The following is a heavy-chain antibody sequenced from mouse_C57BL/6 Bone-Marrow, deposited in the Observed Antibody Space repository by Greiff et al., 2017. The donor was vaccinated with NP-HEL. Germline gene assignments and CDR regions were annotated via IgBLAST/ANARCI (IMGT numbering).Heavy chain of an antibody. CDR2: ISYDGSN. D-gene: IGHD4-1*01. Sequence: EVKLLESGPGLVKPSQSLSLTCSVTGYSITSGYYWNWIRQFPGNKLEWMGYISYDGSNNYNPSLKNRISITRDTSKNQFFLKLNSVTTEDTATYYCARRELGHWYFDVWGTGTTVTVSS. CDR3: ARRELGHWYFDV. J-gene: IGHJ1*03. V-gene: IGHV3-6*01. CDR1: GYSITSGYY.